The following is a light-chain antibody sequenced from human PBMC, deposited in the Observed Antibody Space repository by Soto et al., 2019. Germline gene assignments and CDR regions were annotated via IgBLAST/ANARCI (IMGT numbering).Light chain of an antibody. CDR2: GAS. J-gene: IGKJ4*01. CDR1: QSVSSSY. CDR3: QQYGSSPPLT. Sequence: EIVLTQSPGTLSLSPGERATLSCRASQSVSSSYLAWYQQKPGQAPSLLIYGASSRATGIPDRFSGSGSGTDFTITISRLEHEDFAVYYCQQYGSSPPLTFGGGTKVEIK. V-gene: IGKV3-20*01.